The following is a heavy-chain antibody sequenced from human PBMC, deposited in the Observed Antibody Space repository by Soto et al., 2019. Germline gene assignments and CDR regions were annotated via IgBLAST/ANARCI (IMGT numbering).Heavy chain of an antibody. CDR1: GGPFSNDI. CDR3: ARDSPLGSTFRGYDAIDY. J-gene: IGHJ4*02. Sequence: QVQLVQSGAEVKKPGSSVKVSRKASGGPFSNDIITWVRQAPGQGLEWMGRIIPLLSTSTYAQKFQGRLTITADRSTGTAYMELNNLRSEDTAVYYCARDSPLGSTFRGYDAIDYWGQGTRITVSS. D-gene: IGHD5-12*01. V-gene: IGHV1-69*08. CDR2: IIPLLSTS.